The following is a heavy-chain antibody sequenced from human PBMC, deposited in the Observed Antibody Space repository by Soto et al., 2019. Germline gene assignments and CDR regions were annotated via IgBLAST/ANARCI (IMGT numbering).Heavy chain of an antibody. V-gene: IGHV4-39*01. Sequence: QLQLQESGPGLVKPSETLSLTCTVSGGSLSSNSHYWGWIRQPPGKGLEWIGNLYYSGNTYYNPSLKSRVTISIDTSKNQFSLNLSSVTATDTAVYYCARSDVLTGSVVYWGQGALVTVSS. CDR3: ARSDVLTGSVVY. CDR1: GGSLSSNSHY. CDR2: LYYSGNT. J-gene: IGHJ4*02. D-gene: IGHD3-9*01.